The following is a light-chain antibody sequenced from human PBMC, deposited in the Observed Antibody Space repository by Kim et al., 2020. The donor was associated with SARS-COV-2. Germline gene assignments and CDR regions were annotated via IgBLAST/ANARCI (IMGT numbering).Light chain of an antibody. CDR2: GNS. CDR3: QSYDSSLSGWV. J-gene: IGLJ3*02. Sequence: RVNITCNGSSSNSGAGYDVHWYQQLPGTAPKLLIYGNSNRPSGVPDRFSGSKSGTSASLAITGLQAEDEADYYCQSYDSSLSGWVFGGGTQLTVL. V-gene: IGLV1-40*01. CDR1: SSNSGAGYD.